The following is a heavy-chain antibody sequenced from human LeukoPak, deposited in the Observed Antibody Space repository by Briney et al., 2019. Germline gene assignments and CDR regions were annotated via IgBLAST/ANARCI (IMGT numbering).Heavy chain of an antibody. CDR2: IIPIFGTA. CDR1: GGTFSSYA. CDR3: ARDRGYCSSTSCSLYYYYYYYMDV. D-gene: IGHD2-2*01. J-gene: IGHJ6*03. V-gene: IGHV1-69*13. Sequence: SVKVSCKASGGTFSSYAISWVRQAPGQGLEWMGGIIPIFGTANYAQKFQGRVTITADESTSTAYMELSSLRSEDTAVYYCARDRGYCSSTSCSLYYYYYYYMDVWGKGTTVTVSS.